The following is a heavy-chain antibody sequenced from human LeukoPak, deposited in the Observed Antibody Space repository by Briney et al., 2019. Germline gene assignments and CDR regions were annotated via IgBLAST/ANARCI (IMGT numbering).Heavy chain of an antibody. CDR3: ARDRSGIGVFDY. D-gene: IGHD6-19*01. J-gene: IGHJ4*02. Sequence: GGSLRLSCAASGFTFSSYAMSWVRQAPGKGLEWVSVIYSGGSTYYADSVKGRFTISRDNSKNTLYLQMNSLRAEDTAVYYCARDRSGIGVFDYWGQGTLVTVSS. CDR2: IYSGGST. CDR1: GFTFSSYA. V-gene: IGHV3-53*01.